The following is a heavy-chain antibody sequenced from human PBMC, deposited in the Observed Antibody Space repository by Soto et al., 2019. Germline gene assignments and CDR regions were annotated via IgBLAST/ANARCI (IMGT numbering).Heavy chain of an antibody. CDR2: ISAYNGNT. CDR3: ARYSYYYDSSGYYYVGPDY. J-gene: IGHJ4*02. Sequence: GASVKVSFKASGYTFTSHGISWVRQAPGQRLEWMGWISAYNGNTNYAQKLQGRVTMTTDTSTSTAYMELRSLRSDDTAVYYCARYSYYYDSSGYYYVGPDYWGQGTLVTVSS. CDR1: GYTFTSHG. D-gene: IGHD3-22*01. V-gene: IGHV1-18*01.